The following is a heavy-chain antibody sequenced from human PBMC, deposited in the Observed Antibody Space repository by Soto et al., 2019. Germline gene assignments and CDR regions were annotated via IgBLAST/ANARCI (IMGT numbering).Heavy chain of an antibody. J-gene: IGHJ4*02. CDR1: GFTFTTYS. V-gene: IGHV3-48*02. Sequence: EVQLVESGGGLVQPGGSLRLSCAASGFTFTTYSMNWVRQAPGKGLEGVSYISSSSSTTYYADSGKGRFTIFRDNAKNSLYLQMNSLRDEDTAVYYCARGAGSWGYWGQGTMVTDSS. D-gene: IGHD3-10*01. CDR3: ARGAGSWGY. CDR2: ISSSSSTT.